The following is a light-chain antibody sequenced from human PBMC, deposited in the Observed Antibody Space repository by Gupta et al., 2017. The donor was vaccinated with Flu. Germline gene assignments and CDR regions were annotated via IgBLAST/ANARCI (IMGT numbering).Light chain of an antibody. J-gene: IGLJ2*01. CDR2: VGTGGIVG. Sequence: GYSNFKVYCYQQRPGKCPRFVMRVGTGGIVGSKGDGIPDRFSVLGSGRNRYLTIKNIQEEDESDYHCGADHASVEVFGGGTKLTVL. V-gene: IGLV9-49*01. CDR1: GYSNFK. CDR3: GADHASVEV.